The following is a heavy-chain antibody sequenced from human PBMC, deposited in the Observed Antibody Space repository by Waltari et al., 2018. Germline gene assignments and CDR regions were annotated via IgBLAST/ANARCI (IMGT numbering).Heavy chain of an antibody. CDR3: ARDRITMITPPMVGIFDY. CDR2: INAGNGNT. J-gene: IGHJ4*02. Sequence: QVQLVQSGAEVKKPGASVKVSCKASGYTFTSYAMHWVRQAPGQRLEWMGWINAGNGNTKYSQKVKGRVTITRDTSASKAYMELSSLRSEDTAVYYCARDRITMITPPMVGIFDYWGQGTLVTVSS. V-gene: IGHV1-3*01. CDR1: GYTFTSYA. D-gene: IGHD3-22*01.